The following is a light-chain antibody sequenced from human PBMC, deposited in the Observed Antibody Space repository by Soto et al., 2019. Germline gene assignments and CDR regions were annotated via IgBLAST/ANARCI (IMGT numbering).Light chain of an antibody. J-gene: IGKJ1*01. CDR1: QSVSSSY. CDR2: GAS. V-gene: IGKV3-20*01. CDR3: QQYGSSRT. Sequence: DIVLTQSPGTLSLSPGERATLSCRASQSVSSSYLAWYPQKRGQAPSLLIYGASSRATGIPDRFSGSGSGRDFTLTISRLEPEDFAVYYCQQYGSSRTFGQGTKVEI.